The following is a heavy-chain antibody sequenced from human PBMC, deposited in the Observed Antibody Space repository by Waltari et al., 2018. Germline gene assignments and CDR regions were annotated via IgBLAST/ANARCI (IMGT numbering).Heavy chain of an antibody. CDR2: ISYDGSNK. CDR1: GFTFSSYG. J-gene: IGHJ3*02. CDR3: AKGHHDAFDI. V-gene: IGHV3-30*18. Sequence: QVQLVESGGGVVQPGRSLRLSCAASGFTFSSYGMHWVRQAPGKGLEWVSVISYDGSNKYYADSVKGRFTISRDNSKNTLYLQMNSRRAEDTAVYYCAKGHHDAFDIWGQGTMVTVSS.